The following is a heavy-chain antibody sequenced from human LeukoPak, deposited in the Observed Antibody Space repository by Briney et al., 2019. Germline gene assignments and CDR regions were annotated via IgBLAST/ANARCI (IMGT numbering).Heavy chain of an antibody. V-gene: IGHV1-18*01. J-gene: IGHJ5*02. CDR2: ISAYNGNT. D-gene: IGHD2-21*01. CDR1: GYSFTSYG. Sequence: GESLKISCKGSGYSFTSYGISWVRQAPGQGLEWMGWISAYNGNTNYAQKLQGRVTMTTDTSTSTAYMELRSLRSDDTAVYYCARDPRGGYCSPSYQNWFDPWGQGTLVTVSS. CDR3: ARDPRGGYCSPSYQNWFDP.